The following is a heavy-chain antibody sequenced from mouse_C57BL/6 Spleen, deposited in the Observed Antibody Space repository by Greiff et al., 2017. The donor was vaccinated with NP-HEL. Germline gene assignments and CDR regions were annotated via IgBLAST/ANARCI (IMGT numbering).Heavy chain of an antibody. CDR3: ARWDGYDLYDFDD. Sequence: EVKLVESGGGLVKPGGSLKLSCAASGFTFSDYGMHWVRQAPEKGLEWVAYISSGSSTIYYADTVKGRFTISRDNAKNTLFLQMTSLRSEDTAMYYGARWDGYDLYDFDDWGQGTTLTVSS. V-gene: IGHV5-17*01. D-gene: IGHD2-2*01. J-gene: IGHJ2*01. CDR2: ISSGSSTI. CDR1: GFTFSDYG.